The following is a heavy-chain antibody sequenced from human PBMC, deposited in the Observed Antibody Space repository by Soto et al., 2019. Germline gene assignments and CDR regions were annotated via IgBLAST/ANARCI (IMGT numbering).Heavy chain of an antibody. J-gene: IGHJ4*02. D-gene: IGHD6-6*01. CDR3: ARTGGGMAARPLEY. V-gene: IGHV1-18*04. Sequence: QVQLVQSGGEVKKPGASVEVSCSTSGYMFTTYGMSWVRQAPGQGLEWMAWISAYNGNKKYAQKFQGRVTMTTDTSTSTVSMELRNLTSDDTGTYFCARTGGGMAARPLEYWGQGTLVTVSS. CDR1: GYMFTTYG. CDR2: ISAYNGNK.